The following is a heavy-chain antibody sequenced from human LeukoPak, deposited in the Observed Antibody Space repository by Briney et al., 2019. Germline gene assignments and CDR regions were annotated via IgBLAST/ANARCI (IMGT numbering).Heavy chain of an antibody. CDR2: IYSGDNT. CDR1: GFTVSSNY. V-gene: IGHV3-66*01. D-gene: IGHD3-9*01. CDR3: ARVLSLTGYPLDI. J-gene: IGHJ3*02. Sequence: GGSLRLSCAASGFTVSSNYMSWVRQAPGKGLEWVSVIYSGDNTYADSVKGRFTISRDNSKNTLYLQMNSLRAEDTAVYYCARVLSLTGYPLDIWGQGTMVTVSS.